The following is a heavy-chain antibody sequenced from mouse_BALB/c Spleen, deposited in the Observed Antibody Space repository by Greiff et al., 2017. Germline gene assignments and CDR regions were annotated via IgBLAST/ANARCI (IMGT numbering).Heavy chain of an antibody. J-gene: IGHJ3*01. Sequence: VQLKESGPGLVKPSQSLSLTCSVTGYSITSGYYWNWIRQFPGNKLEWMGYISYDGSNNYNPSLKNRISITRDTSKNQFFLKLNSVTTEDTATYYCARDRGYGNYFAYWGQGTLVTVSA. CDR1: GYSITSGYY. D-gene: IGHD2-10*02. CDR2: ISYDGSN. V-gene: IGHV3-6*02. CDR3: ARDRGYGNYFAY.